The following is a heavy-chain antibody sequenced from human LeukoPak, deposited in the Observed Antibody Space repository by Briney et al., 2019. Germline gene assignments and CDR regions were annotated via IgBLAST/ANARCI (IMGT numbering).Heavy chain of an antibody. J-gene: IGHJ4*02. CDR2: ISSSDTYT. D-gene: IGHD3-10*01. V-gene: IGHV3-11*06. CDR3: ARVLAGRYSGFDC. Sequence: PGGSLKLSCAASGFTFSDYYMSWIRQAPGKGLEWVSYISSSDTYTNYADSVKGRFTISRDNAKNSLYLQMNSLRAEDTAVYYCARVLAGRYSGFDCWGQGTLVTVSS. CDR1: GFTFSDYY.